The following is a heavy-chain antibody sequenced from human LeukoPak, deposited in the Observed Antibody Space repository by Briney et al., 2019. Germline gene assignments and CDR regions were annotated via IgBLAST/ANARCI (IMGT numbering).Heavy chain of an antibody. J-gene: IGHJ4*02. CDR3: ARGGDYYDSSGYSFDY. D-gene: IGHD3-22*01. CDR1: GGSISGCT. CDR2: IIPIFGTA. Sequence: SVKASCKASGGSISGCTISWVRQAPPQGHEWMGGIIPIFGTANYAQKFQGRVTITADESTSTAYMELSSLRSEHTAVYYCARGGDYYDSSGYSFDYWGQGTLVTVPS. V-gene: IGHV1-69*01.